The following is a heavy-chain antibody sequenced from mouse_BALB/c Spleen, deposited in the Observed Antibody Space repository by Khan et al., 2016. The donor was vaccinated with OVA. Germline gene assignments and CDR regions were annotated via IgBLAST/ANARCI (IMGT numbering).Heavy chain of an antibody. V-gene: IGHV5-17*02. CDR2: ISSGSSSI. Sequence: EVQLQESGGGLVQPGGSRKLSCAASGFTFSRFGMHWVRQAPEKGLEWVAYISSGSSSIYYADTVKGRFTISRDNTKNTLFLQMTSLRAEDTAMYYCARDSNIDYWGQGTTLTVSS. CDR1: GFTFSRFG. J-gene: IGHJ2*01. CDR3: ARDSNIDY. D-gene: IGHD4-1*01.